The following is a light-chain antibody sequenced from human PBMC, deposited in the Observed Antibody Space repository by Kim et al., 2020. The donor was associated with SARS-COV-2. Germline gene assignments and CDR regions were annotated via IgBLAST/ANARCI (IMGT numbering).Light chain of an antibody. CDR3: GSRDNNGPGV. CDR1: SLRKYP. V-gene: IGLV3-19*01. Sequence: ALGQTVRITCLGDSLRKYPASWYQQKPGQAPILVMHDKNNVRPSLVPDRFSGSNSGNTAFLTITGAQVEDEAAYYCGSRDNNGPGVFGGGTQLTVL. J-gene: IGLJ3*02. CDR2: DKN.